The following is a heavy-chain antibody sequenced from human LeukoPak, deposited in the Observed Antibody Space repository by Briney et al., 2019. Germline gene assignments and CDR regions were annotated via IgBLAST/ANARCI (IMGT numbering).Heavy chain of an antibody. CDR1: GLIFSDYY. CDR2: VSAVNTYT. J-gene: IGHJ4*02. CDR3: ARVVLGSSSWYYFDR. V-gene: IGHV3-11*05. D-gene: IGHD6-13*01. Sequence: GGSLRLSCAASGLIFSDYYMSWIRQAPGKGLEWVSYVSAVNTYTNYADSVKGRFTISRDNAKNSLYLHMTSLTAEDTAVYYCARVVLGSSSWYYFDRWGQGTLVTVSS.